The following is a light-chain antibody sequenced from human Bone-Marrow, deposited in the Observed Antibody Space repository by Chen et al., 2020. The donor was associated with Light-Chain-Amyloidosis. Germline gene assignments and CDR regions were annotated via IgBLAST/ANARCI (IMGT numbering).Light chain of an antibody. J-gene: IGKJ5*01. V-gene: IGKV1-39*01. CDR2: ATS. Sequence: IQMTQSPSSLFASVGDRVTITCRASQRISITLNWYQQKPGKAPKLQIHATSTVRSGVPLRFSGSGSGTDFILTISSVKPEDFEIYYCHQRYSMSSITFGQGTQLEIK. CDR3: HQRYSMSSIT. CDR1: QRISIT.